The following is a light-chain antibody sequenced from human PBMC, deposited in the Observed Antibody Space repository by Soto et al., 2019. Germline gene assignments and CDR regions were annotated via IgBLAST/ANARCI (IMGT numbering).Light chain of an antibody. CDR2: GNT. J-gene: IGLJ2*01. Sequence: LTQPPSVSGAPGQRVTISCTGSSSNIGAAYDVRWYQQFPGTAPKLLIYGNTDRPSGIPDRFSGSKSGASASLAITGLQAEDEADYYCQSYDSSLGALVFGGGTKLTVL. CDR1: SSNIGAAYD. V-gene: IGLV1-40*01. CDR3: QSYDSSLGALV.